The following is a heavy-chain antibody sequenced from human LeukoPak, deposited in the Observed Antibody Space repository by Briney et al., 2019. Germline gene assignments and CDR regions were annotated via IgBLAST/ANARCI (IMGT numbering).Heavy chain of an antibody. Sequence: GGSLRLSCAASEFSFSNFAMYWVRQAPGKGLEWLAVISYDGSIRYYADSVKGRFTISRDNSKNTLYLQMNSLRAEDTAVYYCARGLVEWELLKVEYYFDYWGQGTLVTVSS. CDR1: EFSFSNFA. V-gene: IGHV3-30-3*01. CDR2: ISYDGSIR. CDR3: ARGLVEWELLKVEYYFDY. D-gene: IGHD1-26*01. J-gene: IGHJ4*02.